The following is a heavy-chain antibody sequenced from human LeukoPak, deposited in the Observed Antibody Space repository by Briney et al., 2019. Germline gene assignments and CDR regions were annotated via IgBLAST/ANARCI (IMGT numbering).Heavy chain of an antibody. D-gene: IGHD1-26*01. Sequence: PSETLSLTCTVSGGSISSSSYYWGWIRQPPGKGLEWIGSIYYSGSTYYNPSLKSRVTISVDTSKNKFSLKLSSVTAADTAVYYCARHAGSYWASAFDIWGQGTMVTVSS. CDR2: IYYSGST. V-gene: IGHV4-39*01. CDR1: GGSISSSSYY. J-gene: IGHJ3*02. CDR3: ARHAGSYWASAFDI.